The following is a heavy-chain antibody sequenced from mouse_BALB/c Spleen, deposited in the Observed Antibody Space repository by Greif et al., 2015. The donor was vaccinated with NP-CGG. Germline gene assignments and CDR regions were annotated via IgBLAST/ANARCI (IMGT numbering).Heavy chain of an antibody. J-gene: IGHJ1*01. Sequence: EVKLVESGGGLVQPGGSLRLSCATSGFTFSDFYMEWVRQPPGKRLEWIAASRNKANDYTTEYSASVKGRFIVSRDTSQSILYPQMNALRAEDTAIYYCARDDGYYWYFDVWGAGTTVTVSS. D-gene: IGHD2-2*01. V-gene: IGHV7-1*02. CDR1: GFTFSDFY. CDR3: ARDDGYYWYFDV. CDR2: SRNKANDYTT.